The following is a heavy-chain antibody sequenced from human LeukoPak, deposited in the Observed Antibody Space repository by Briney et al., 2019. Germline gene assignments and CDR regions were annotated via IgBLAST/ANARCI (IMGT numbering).Heavy chain of an antibody. CDR3: AREQCTNGVCAPYYYYGMDV. Sequence: SETLSLTCTVSGGSISSYYWSCIRQPAGKGLEWIGRIYTSGSTNYNPSLKSRVTMSVDTSKNQFSLKLSSVTAADTAVYYCAREQCTNGVCAPYYYYGMDVWGQGTTVTVSS. J-gene: IGHJ6*02. D-gene: IGHD2-8*01. CDR2: IYTSGST. V-gene: IGHV4-4*07. CDR1: GGSISSYY.